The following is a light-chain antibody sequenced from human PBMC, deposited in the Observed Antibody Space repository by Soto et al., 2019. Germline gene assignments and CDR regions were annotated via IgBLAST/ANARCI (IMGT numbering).Light chain of an antibody. CDR2: EVT. V-gene: IGLV2-8*01. Sequence: QSALTQPPSASGSPGQSVTISCTGTSSDVGGYNYVSWYQQYPGRAPKLMIYEVTKRPSGVPDRFSGYKSGNTASLTVSGREAEDEADYYCSSYAASNNFYFVFGGGTKLTVL. CDR3: SSYAASNNFYFV. J-gene: IGLJ3*02. CDR1: SSDVGGYNY.